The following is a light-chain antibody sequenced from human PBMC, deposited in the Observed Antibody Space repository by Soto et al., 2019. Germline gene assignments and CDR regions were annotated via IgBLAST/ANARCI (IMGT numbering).Light chain of an antibody. Sequence: DIQMTQSPSTLSASVGDRVTITCRASQSINSWLAWYQQKPGKAPKLLIYKASRLESRVPSRFSGSGSGTEFTLTSSSLHPDDFATYYCQQYDNYSRTFGQGTKVEIK. CDR2: KAS. J-gene: IGKJ1*01. CDR3: QQYDNYSRT. CDR1: QSINSW. V-gene: IGKV1-5*03.